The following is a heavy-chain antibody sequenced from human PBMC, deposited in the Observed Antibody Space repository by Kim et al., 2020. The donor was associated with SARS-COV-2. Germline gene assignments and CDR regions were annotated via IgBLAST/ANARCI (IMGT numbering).Heavy chain of an antibody. CDR3: VLRGRPAHFFD. Sequence: GGSLRLSCAASGFNLGCYWMSWVRQAPGKGLEWLANIKQDGSETYYVGSVRGRFTISRDNAKNSLFLQMNSLRLEDTAVYYCVLRGRPAHFFD. CDR2: IKQDGSET. V-gene: IGHV3-7*01. CDR1: GFNLGCYW. J-gene: IGHJ3*02. D-gene: IGHD3-10*01.